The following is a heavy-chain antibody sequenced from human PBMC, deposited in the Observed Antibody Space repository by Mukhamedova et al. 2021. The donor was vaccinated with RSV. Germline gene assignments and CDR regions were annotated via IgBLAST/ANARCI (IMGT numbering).Heavy chain of an antibody. V-gene: IGHV3-21*01. CDR2: ISSSSSYI. CDR3: ARDGRLGYWYFDP. Sequence: GLEWVSSISSSSSYIYYAASVKGRFTISRDNAKNSLYLQMNSLRAEDTAVYYCARDGRLGYWYFDPWGRGPLVTVSS. J-gene: IGHJ2*01.